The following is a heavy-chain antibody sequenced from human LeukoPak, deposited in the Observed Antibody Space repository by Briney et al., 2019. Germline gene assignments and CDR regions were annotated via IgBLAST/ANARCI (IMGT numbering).Heavy chain of an antibody. Sequence: SETLSLTCAVSGGSISSSNWWSWVRRPPGKGLEWIGEIYHSGSTNYSPSLKSRVTISVDKSKNQFSLKLSSVTAADTAVYYCARDLYIVVVPAGYWYFDLWGRGTLVTVSS. J-gene: IGHJ2*01. CDR3: ARDLYIVVVPAGYWYFDL. CDR2: IYHSGST. D-gene: IGHD2-2*01. CDR1: GGSISSSNW. V-gene: IGHV4-4*02.